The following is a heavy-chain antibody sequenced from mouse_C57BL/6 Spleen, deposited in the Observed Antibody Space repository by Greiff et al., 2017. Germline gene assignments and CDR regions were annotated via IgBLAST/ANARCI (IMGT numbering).Heavy chain of an antibody. Sequence: QVQLQRSGPGLVQPSQSLSITCTVSGFSLTSYGVHWVRQSPGKGLEWLGVIWSGGSTDYNAAFISRLSISKDNSKSQVFFKMNSLQADDTAIYYCARNDYDYDAWFAYWGQGTLVTVSA. CDR3: ARNDYDYDAWFAY. J-gene: IGHJ3*01. CDR2: IWSGGST. CDR1: GFSLTSYG. D-gene: IGHD2-4*01. V-gene: IGHV2-2*01.